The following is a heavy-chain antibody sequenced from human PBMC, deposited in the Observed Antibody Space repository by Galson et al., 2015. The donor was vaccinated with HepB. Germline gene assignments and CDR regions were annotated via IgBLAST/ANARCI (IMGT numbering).Heavy chain of an antibody. CDR2: IYYSGST. CDR1: GGSISSSSYY. V-gene: IGHV4-39*01. D-gene: IGHD6-19*01. Sequence: SETLSLTCTVSGGSISSSSYYWGWIRQPPGKGLEWIGSIYYSGSTHYNPSLKSRVTISVDTSKNQFSLKLSSVTAADTAVYYCARRGQWLGHYYFDNWGQGTLVTVSS. CDR3: ARRGQWLGHYYFDN. J-gene: IGHJ4*02.